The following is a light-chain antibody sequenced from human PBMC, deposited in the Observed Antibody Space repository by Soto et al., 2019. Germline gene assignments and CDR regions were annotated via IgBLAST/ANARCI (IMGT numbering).Light chain of an antibody. Sequence: AIRMTQSPSSFSASTGDRVTITCRASQGISSYLAWYQQKPGKAPKLLIYAASTLQSGVPSRFSGSGSGTEFTITISCMQSDDCATYYCQQYDSYPWTFGQGTKVEIK. CDR3: QQYDSYPWT. CDR1: QGISSY. V-gene: IGKV1-8*01. J-gene: IGKJ1*01. CDR2: AAS.